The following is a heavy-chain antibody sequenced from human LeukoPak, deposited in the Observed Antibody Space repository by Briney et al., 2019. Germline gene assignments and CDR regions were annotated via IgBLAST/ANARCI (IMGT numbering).Heavy chain of an antibody. Sequence: PGGSLRLSCAASGFTFSSYDMHWVRQATGKGLEWVSSIGTAGDTYYPGSVKGRLTISRENAKNSLYLQMNSLRAGDTAVYYCARGEGIEVAAHGAFDIWGQGTMVTVSS. CDR1: GFTFSSYD. CDR3: ARGEGIEVAAHGAFDI. D-gene: IGHD6-19*01. V-gene: IGHV3-13*01. J-gene: IGHJ3*02. CDR2: IGTAGDT.